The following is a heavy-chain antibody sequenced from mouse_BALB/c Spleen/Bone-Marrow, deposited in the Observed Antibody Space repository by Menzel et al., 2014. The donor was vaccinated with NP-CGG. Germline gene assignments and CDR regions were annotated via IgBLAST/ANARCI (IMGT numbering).Heavy chain of an antibody. CDR1: GFNIKDTY. J-gene: IGHJ3*01. CDR2: IDPANDNT. V-gene: IGHV14-3*02. Sequence: EVQLQQSGAEFVKPGASVKLSCTASGFNIKDTYMHWVKRRPEQGLEWIGRIDPANDNTKYGPKFQGKATITADTSSSTPLLQLSTLTSNDSAFYCCGRPFVWNAFLAFWGQG. CDR3: GRPFVWNAFLAF.